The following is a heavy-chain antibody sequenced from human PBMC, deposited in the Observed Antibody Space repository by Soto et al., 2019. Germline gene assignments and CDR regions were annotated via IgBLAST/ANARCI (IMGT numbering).Heavy chain of an antibody. Sequence: SVKVSCKASGGTFSSYAIRWVRQAPGQGLEWMGGIITIFGTANYAQKFQGRVTINADESTSTAYMELSSLRSEDTAVYYCVRDSDGYSCWPHWGQGTLVTVSS. V-gene: IGHV1-69*13. J-gene: IGHJ1*01. D-gene: IGHD6-19*01. CDR3: VRDSDGYSCWPH. CDR1: GGTFSSYA. CDR2: IITIFGTA.